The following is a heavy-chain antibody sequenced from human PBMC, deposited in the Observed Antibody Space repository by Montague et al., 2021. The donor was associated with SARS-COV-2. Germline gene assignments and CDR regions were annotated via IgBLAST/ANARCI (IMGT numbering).Heavy chain of an antibody. CDR2: IYHNGST. CDR3: ARGGGNSADYYNYTMDV. CDR1: GGSISSYY. Sequence: SETLSLTCTVSGGSISSYYWTWIRQPPGKGLESIGYIYHNGSTKYNPPLKSRVTISVDTSKNQFSLKLSSVSVADTAVYYCARGGGNSADYYNYTMDVWGQGTTVTVFS. V-gene: IGHV4-59*01. D-gene: IGHD4-23*01. J-gene: IGHJ6*02.